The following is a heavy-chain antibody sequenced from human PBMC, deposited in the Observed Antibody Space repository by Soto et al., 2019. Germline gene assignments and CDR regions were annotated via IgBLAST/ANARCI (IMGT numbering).Heavy chain of an antibody. Sequence: GGSLRLSCSASGFTFNSYAMHWVRQAPGKGLEFVSAISSYGTDTYYADSVKGRFAISRDNSKNTLYLQMSSLRAEDTALYYCVKEGYMRSDWYGQFDYWGQGALVTVSS. CDR3: VKEGYMRSDWYGQFDY. CDR1: GFTFNSYA. V-gene: IGHV3-64D*06. D-gene: IGHD6-19*01. CDR2: ISSYGTDT. J-gene: IGHJ4*02.